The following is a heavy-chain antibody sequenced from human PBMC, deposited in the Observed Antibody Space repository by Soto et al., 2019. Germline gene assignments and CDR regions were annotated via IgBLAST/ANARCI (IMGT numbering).Heavy chain of an antibody. V-gene: IGHV4-34*01. CDR2: INHSGST. CDR1: GGSFSGYY. CDR3: ARDKGVATIRYYYYGMDV. J-gene: IGHJ6*02. Sequence: SETLSLTCAVYGGSFSGYYWSWIRQPPGKGLEWIGEINHSGSTNYNPSLKSRVTISVDTSKNQFSLKLISVTAADTAVYYCARDKGVATIRYYYYGMDVWGQGTTVTASS. D-gene: IGHD5-12*01.